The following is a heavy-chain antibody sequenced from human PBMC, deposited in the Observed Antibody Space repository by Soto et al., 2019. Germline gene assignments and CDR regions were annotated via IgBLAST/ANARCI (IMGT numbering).Heavy chain of an antibody. V-gene: IGHV3-23*01. CDR2: ISGSADST. Sequence: EVQLLESGGGFIHPGGSLRLSCAASGFSFSSFAMNWVRQAPGKGLEWVSIISGSADSTFYADSVKGRFTSSRDNSKTTLYLQINSLRAEDTAVYYCAKTRGAMIYAISVYGIDVWGQGTTVTVSS. CDR1: GFSFSSFA. D-gene: IGHD2-8*01. CDR3: AKTRGAMIYAISVYGIDV. J-gene: IGHJ6*02.